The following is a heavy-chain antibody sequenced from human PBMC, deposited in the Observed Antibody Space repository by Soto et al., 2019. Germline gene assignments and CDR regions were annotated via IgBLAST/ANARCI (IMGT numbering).Heavy chain of an antibody. CDR2: IIPIFGTA. Sequence: SVKVSCKASGGTFSSYAISWARQAPGQGLEWMGGIIPIFGTANYAQKFQGRVTITADKSTGTAYMELSSLRSEDTAVYYCARDGSSSPATRDYYYGMDVWGQGTTVTV. V-gene: IGHV1-69*06. D-gene: IGHD6-6*01. CDR3: ARDGSSSPATRDYYYGMDV. J-gene: IGHJ6*02. CDR1: GGTFSSYA.